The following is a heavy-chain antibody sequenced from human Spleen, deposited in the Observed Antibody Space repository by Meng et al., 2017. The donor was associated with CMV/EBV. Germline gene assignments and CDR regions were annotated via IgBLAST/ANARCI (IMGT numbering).Heavy chain of an antibody. Sequence: GESLKISCVASGFTFSTSGMHWVRQAPGKGLEWVTFIQSDGDNKYYADSVKGRFTISRDNSKNTLYLQMNSLRSDDTAVYYCARIQFLETPNDAFDIWGQGTMVTVSS. V-gene: IGHV3-30*02. CDR1: GFTFSTSG. J-gene: IGHJ3*02. CDR2: IQSDGDNK. CDR3: ARIQFLETPNDAFDI.